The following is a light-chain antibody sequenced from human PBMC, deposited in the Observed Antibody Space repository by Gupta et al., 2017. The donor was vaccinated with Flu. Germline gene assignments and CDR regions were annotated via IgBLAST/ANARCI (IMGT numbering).Light chain of an antibody. CDR1: QSISIW. V-gene: IGKV1-5*03. CDR2: KAS. J-gene: IGKJ1*01. CDR3: QQYESYCWT. Sequence: DIQIAQSPSTLSASVGDRVTITCRASQSISIWLAWYQQKPGKAPNLLIYKASTLESGVPSRFSGSGSGTEFTLTISSLQPDDFATYYCQQYESYCWTFGQGTKVEIK.